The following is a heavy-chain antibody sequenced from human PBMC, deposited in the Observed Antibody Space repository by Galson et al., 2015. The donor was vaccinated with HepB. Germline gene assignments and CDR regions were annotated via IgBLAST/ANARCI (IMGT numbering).Heavy chain of an antibody. CDR2: IRYDGSNK. CDR1: GFTFSSYS. Sequence: SLRLSCAASGFTFSSYSMNWVRQAPGKGLEWVAFIRYDGSNKYYADSVKGRFTISRDNSKNTLYLQMNSLRAEDTAVYYCAKDQWFADGSGSYYGDYYYGMDVWGQGTTVTVSS. V-gene: IGHV3-30*02. J-gene: IGHJ6*02. CDR3: AKDQWFADGSGSYYGDYYYGMDV. D-gene: IGHD3-10*01.